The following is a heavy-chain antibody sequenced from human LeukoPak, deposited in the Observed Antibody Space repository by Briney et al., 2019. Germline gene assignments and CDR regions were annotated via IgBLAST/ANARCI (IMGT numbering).Heavy chain of an antibody. J-gene: IGHJ4*02. D-gene: IGHD3-10*01. Sequence: LPGGSLRLSCAASGFTFSSYWMSWVRQAPGKGLGWVANIKQDGSEKYYVDSVKGRFTISRDNAKNSLYLQMNSLRAEDTAVYYCGKDPPGSRITMAAFDYSGQGTLVTVSS. CDR1: GFTFSSYW. CDR2: IKQDGSEK. V-gene: IGHV3-7*01. CDR3: GKDPPGSRITMAAFDY.